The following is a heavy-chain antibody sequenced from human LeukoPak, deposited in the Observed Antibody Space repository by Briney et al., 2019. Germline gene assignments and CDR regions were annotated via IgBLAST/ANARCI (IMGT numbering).Heavy chain of an antibody. V-gene: IGHV4-4*02. D-gene: IGHD4-17*01. CDR3: AREEGDYDYGDYGLI. CDR1: GGSISSSNR. J-gene: IGHJ4*02. CDR2: IYHSGST. Sequence: SETLSLTCALSGGSISSSNRWSWVRQPPGKGLEWIGEIYHSGSTNYNPSLKSRVTISVDKSKNQFSLKLSSVTAADTAVYYCAREEGDYDYGDYGLIWGQGTLVTVS.